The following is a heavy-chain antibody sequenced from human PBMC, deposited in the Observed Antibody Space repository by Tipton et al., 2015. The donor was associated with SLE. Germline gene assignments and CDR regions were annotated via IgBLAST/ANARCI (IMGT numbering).Heavy chain of an antibody. D-gene: IGHD4-17*01. CDR3: ARLGRDGDYENDWYFDF. J-gene: IGHJ2*01. CDR1: GGSFSGYY. V-gene: IGHV4-34*01. Sequence: TLSLTCAVYGGSFSGYYWGWIRQPPGKGLEWIGEINHSGSSDYNPSLRSRVTISINTSKNQFSLKLNSVTAAETAVYYCARLGRDGDYENDWYFDFWGRGTLVTVSS. CDR2: INHSGSS.